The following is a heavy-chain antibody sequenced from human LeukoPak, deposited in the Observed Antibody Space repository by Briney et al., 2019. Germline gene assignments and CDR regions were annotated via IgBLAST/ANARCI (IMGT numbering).Heavy chain of an antibody. Sequence: ASVKVSRKASGYTFTGYYMHWVRQAPGQGLEWMGWINPNSGGTNYAQKFQGRVTMTRDTSISTAYMELSRLRSDDTAVYYCARVDIGISSSWNNWFDPWGQGTLVTVSS. J-gene: IGHJ5*02. CDR2: INPNSGGT. D-gene: IGHD6-13*01. V-gene: IGHV1-2*02. CDR1: GYTFTGYY. CDR3: ARVDIGISSSWNNWFDP.